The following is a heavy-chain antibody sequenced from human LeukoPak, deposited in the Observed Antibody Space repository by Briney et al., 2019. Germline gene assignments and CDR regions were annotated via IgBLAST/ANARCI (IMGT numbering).Heavy chain of an antibody. J-gene: IGHJ4*02. CDR1: GFTFSSYA. CDR2: ISGSGGST. D-gene: IGHD6-19*01. Sequence: GGSLRPSCAASGFTFSSYAMSWVRQAPGKGLEWVSAISGSGGSTYCADSVKGRFTISRDNSKNTLYLQMNSLRAEDTAVYYCAKARTYSSGWYWAYWGQGTLVTVSS. CDR3: AKARTYSSGWYWAY. V-gene: IGHV3-23*01.